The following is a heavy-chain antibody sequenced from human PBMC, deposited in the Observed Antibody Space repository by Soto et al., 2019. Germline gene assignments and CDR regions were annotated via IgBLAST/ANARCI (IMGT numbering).Heavy chain of an antibody. CDR3: ARGGVDVVATSALDS. CDR1: GGTFNNYA. Sequence: QVQLVQSGAEVKKPGSSVKVSCKASGGTFNNYAISWVRQAPGQGLEWMGGIIPIIGTADYAHKFQGRLAISADESTGTTFMELSSLRYEDTALYYCARGGVDVVATSALDSWGQGTLVTVSS. V-gene: IGHV1-69*01. J-gene: IGHJ4*02. D-gene: IGHD5-12*01. CDR2: IIPIIGTA.